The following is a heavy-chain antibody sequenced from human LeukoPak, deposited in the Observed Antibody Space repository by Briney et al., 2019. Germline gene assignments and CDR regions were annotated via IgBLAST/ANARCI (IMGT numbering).Heavy chain of an antibody. Sequence: GESLKISCKDSGYSFTTYWIAWVRQMPGKGLEWTGIIYPGDSDTTYSPSFQGQVTISADKSISTAYLQWNSLKASDTAMYYCARRRWADAFDIWGQGTMVTVSS. J-gene: IGHJ3*02. CDR3: ARRRWADAFDI. CDR1: GYSFTTYW. D-gene: IGHD4-23*01. V-gene: IGHV5-51*01. CDR2: IYPGDSDT.